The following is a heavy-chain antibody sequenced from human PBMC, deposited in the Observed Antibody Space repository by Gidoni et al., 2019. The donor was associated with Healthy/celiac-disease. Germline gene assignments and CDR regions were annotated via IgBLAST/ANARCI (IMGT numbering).Heavy chain of an antibody. CDR3: AKAKGKIMITTGPFDY. D-gene: IGHD3-16*01. V-gene: IGHV3-23*01. J-gene: IGHJ4*02. CDR2: ISGSGGIT. Sequence: EVQLLESGGGLVQPGGSLRLSCAASGFTFSSYAMSWVRQAPGKGLEWVSAISGSGGITYYADSVKGRFTISRDNSKNTLYLQMNSLRAEDTAVYYCAKAKGKIMITTGPFDYWGQGTLVTVSS. CDR1: GFTFSSYA.